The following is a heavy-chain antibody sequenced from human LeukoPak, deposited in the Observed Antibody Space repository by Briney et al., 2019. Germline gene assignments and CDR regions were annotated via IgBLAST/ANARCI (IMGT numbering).Heavy chain of an antibody. J-gene: IGHJ4*02. V-gene: IGHV1-18*01. Sequence: ASVKVSCKASGYTFTSYGISWVRQAPGQGLEWMGWINPNSGGTNYAQKFQGRVTITADDSTSTAYMELSSLRSEDTAVYYCARSDIVATIYNYWGQGTLVTVSS. CDR1: GYTFTSYG. D-gene: IGHD5-12*01. CDR2: INPNSGGT. CDR3: ARSDIVATIYNY.